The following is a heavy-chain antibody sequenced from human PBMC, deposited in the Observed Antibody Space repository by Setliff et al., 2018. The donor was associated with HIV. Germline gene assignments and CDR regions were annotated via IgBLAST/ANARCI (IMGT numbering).Heavy chain of an antibody. V-gene: IGHV4-61*02. J-gene: IGHJ3*02. CDR2: GYSSGNT. D-gene: IGHD3-10*01. CDR1: GDSINSGTYY. Sequence: SETLSLTCTVSGDSINSGTYYWSWLRQPAGKGLEWIGRGYSSGNTYYNPSLKSRAAISLNTSKNQFSRKLKSVPAADTAVYYCATSAESGFGIHWGVFNIWGQGTRVTVSS. CDR3: ATSAESGFGIHWGVFNI.